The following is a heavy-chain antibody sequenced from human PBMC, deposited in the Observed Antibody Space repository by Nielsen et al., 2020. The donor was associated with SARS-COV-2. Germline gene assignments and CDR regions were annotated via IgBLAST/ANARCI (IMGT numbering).Heavy chain of an antibody. CDR1: GFTFSSYS. CDR2: ISSSSYI. CDR3: ARWWQQLTLPGTDAFDI. V-gene: IGHV3-21*01. J-gene: IGHJ3*02. D-gene: IGHD6-13*01. Sequence: GGSLRLSCAASGFTFSSYSMNWVRQAPGKGLEWVSSISSSSYIYYADSVKGRFTISRDNAKNSLYLQMNSLRAEDTAVYYCARWWQQLTLPGTDAFDIWGQGTMVTVSS.